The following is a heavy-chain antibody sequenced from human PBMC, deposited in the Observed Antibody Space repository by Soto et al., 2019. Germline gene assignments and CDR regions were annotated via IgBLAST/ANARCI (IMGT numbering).Heavy chain of an antibody. CDR1: GFSLSTDGVG. V-gene: IGHV2-5*02. D-gene: IGHD3-16*01. CDR3: ATLTGSH. CDR2: IYWDDDK. J-gene: IGHJ4*02. Sequence: ITLKESGPPLVKTTQTLTLTCSFSGFSLSTDGVGVGWVRQPPGLALEWLAMIYWDDDKHYNASLKSRLSITKDTSKSQVVLTMTNMDPVDTGTYYCATLTGSHWGQGALVTVSS.